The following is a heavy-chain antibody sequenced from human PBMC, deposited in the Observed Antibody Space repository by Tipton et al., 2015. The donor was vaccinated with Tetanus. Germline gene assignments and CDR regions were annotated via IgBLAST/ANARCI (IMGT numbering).Heavy chain of an antibody. CDR2: IYYSGST. V-gene: IGHV4-31*03. D-gene: IGHD6-6*01. Sequence: TLSLTCTVSGGSISRGGYYWSWIRQHPGKGLEWIGDIYYSGSTYYNPSLKSRVTISVDTSKNQFSLNLRSVTAADTAVYYCARDRGQQFVSDWFDPWGQGTLVTVSS. CDR1: GGSISRGGYY. CDR3: ARDRGQQFVSDWFDP. J-gene: IGHJ5*02.